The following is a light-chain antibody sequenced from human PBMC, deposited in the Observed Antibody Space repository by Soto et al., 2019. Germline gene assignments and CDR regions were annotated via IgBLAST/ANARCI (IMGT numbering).Light chain of an antibody. J-gene: IGKJ1*01. CDR3: QHYNDWPPTWT. Sequence: EIVMTQSPATLSVSPGERVTLSCRASQSVSRKLAWYQQKPGQAPRVLIYGASTRATGIPARFSGSGSGTDFTLTISSLQSEDFAVYYCQHYNDWPPTWTFGQGTRVEI. V-gene: IGKV3-15*01. CDR2: GAS. CDR1: QSVSRK.